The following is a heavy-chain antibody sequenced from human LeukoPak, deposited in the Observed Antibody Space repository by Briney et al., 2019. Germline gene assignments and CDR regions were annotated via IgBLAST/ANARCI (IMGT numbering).Heavy chain of an antibody. J-gene: IGHJ4*02. CDR3: AREGGFYRPLDY. V-gene: IGHV4-4*02. CDR2: VHLDGRT. CDR1: GVSVTSTNW. D-gene: IGHD3-3*01. Sequence: SETLSLTCDVSGVSVTSTNWWTLVRQPPGKGLEWIGEVHLDGRTNYNPSLKSRLIMSVDMPENHISLKLTSVTAADTAVYYCAREGGFYRPLDYSGQGTLVSVSS.